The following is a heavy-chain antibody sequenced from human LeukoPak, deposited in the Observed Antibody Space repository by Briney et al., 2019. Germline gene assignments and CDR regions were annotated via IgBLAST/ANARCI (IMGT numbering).Heavy chain of an antibody. Sequence: ASVKVSCKASGYTFTSYGISWVRQAPGQGLEWMGWISAYNGNTNYAQKLQGRVTMTTDTSTSTAYMELRSLRSDDTAVYYCARDLFNPSSTGFDSWGQGTLVTVSS. CDR2: ISAYNGNT. D-gene: IGHD3-10*01. CDR3: ARDLFNPSSTGFDS. J-gene: IGHJ4*02. V-gene: IGHV1-18*01. CDR1: GYTFTSYG.